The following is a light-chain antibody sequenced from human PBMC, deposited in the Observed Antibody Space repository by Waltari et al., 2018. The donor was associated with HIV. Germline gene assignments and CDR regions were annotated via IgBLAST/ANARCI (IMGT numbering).Light chain of an antibody. Sequence: QRVTISCTGRSSHIGAGYDVHWYQKYPGTAPKLLIFQNIHRPSGVPDRFSGSKSVTSASLVITGLQAEDEADYYCQSYDRRLMWVFGGGTSLTV. CDR2: QNI. CDR3: QSYDRRLMWV. V-gene: IGLV1-40*01. CDR1: SSHIGAGYD. J-gene: IGLJ2*01.